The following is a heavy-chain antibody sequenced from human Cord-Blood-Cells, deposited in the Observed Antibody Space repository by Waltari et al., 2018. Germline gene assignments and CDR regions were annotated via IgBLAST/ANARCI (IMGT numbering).Heavy chain of an antibody. V-gene: IGHV1-69*04. CDR1: GGTFSSYA. Sequence: QVQLVQSGAEVKKPGSSVKVSCKASGGTFSSYAISWVRQAPGQGLEWMGEITPIHGIAKYAQKFQGRVTITADESTSTAYMELSSLRSEDTAVYYCARDWAAAGTGAFDIWGQGTMVTVSS. J-gene: IGHJ3*02. CDR2: ITPIHGIA. CDR3: ARDWAAAGTGAFDI. D-gene: IGHD6-13*01.